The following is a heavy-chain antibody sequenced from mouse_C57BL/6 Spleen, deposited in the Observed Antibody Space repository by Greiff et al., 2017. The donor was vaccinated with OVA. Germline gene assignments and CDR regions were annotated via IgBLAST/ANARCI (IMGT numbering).Heavy chain of an antibody. CDR3: AAYYDYDDGYYFDY. Sequence: QVQLKQPGAELVKPGASVKMSCKASGYTFTSYWITWVKQRPGQGLEWIGDIYPGSGSTNYNEKFKSKATLTVDTSSSTAYMQLSSLTSEDSAVYYCAAYYDYDDGYYFDYWGQGTTLTVSS. CDR2: IYPGSGST. J-gene: IGHJ2*01. CDR1: GYTFTSYW. V-gene: IGHV1-55*01. D-gene: IGHD2-4*01.